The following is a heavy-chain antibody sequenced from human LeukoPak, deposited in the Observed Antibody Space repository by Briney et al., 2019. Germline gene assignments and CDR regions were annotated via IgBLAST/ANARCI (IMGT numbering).Heavy chain of an antibody. CDR1: GGSISSGSYY. J-gene: IGHJ4*02. D-gene: IGHD3-22*01. CDR2: IYTSGST. V-gene: IGHV4-61*02. CDR3: ARSPITMIVVGFEC. Sequence: SQTLSLPCTVSGGSISSGSYYWSWIRQPAGKGLVWIGRIYTSGSTIYKPSLKSRVTISVDTSKNQISLKLSSVTAADTAVYYCARSPITMIVVGFECWGQGTLVTVSS.